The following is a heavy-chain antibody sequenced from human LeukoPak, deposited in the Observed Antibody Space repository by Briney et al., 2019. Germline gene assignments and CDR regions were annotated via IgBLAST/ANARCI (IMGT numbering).Heavy chain of an antibody. D-gene: IGHD2-21*02. CDR3: VREGDTLANSFDY. J-gene: IGHJ4*02. Sequence: GASVKVSCKASGYTFTNYDINWVRQATGQGLEWMGWMNPNSGNTGYAQKFQGRVTITRNTSISTAYMELSSLRSEDTAVYYCVREGDTLANSFDYWGQGTLVTVSS. V-gene: IGHV1-8*03. CDR2: MNPNSGNT. CDR1: GYTFTNYD.